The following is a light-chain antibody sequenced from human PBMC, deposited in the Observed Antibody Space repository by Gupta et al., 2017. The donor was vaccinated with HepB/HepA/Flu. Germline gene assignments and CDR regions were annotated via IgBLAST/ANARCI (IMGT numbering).Light chain of an antibody. CDR2: EAS. V-gene: IGKV1-33*01. CDR3: QQYDNTPLT. CDR1: HNIINY. Sequence: DVHMTQSPSALSAAVGDRVTITYHASHNIINYLHWYQQKPGKAPKLLIYEASNLETGVPSRFSGSGSGTDFTFTISSLQPEDIATYYCQQYDNTPLTFGGGTKVEIK. J-gene: IGKJ4*01.